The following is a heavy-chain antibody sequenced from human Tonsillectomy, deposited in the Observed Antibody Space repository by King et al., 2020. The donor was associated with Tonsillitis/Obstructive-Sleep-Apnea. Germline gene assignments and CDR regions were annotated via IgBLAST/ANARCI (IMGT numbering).Heavy chain of an antibody. CDR3: AKSPYDIWSGYIGY. J-gene: IGHJ4*02. CDR1: GFTFSDYY. V-gene: IGHV3-11*05. CDR2: ISSRSNYT. D-gene: IGHD3-3*01. Sequence: QLVESGGGVVKPGGSLRLSCAASGFTFSDYYMSWIRQAPGKGLEWVAYISSRSNYTNYANSVKGRFTVSRDNAMNSLYLQMNGLRAEDTAVYYCAKSPYDIWSGYIGYWGQGTLVTVSS.